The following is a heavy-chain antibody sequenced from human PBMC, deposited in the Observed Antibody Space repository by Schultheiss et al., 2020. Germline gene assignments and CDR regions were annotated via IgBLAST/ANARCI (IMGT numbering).Heavy chain of an antibody. CDR2: IYHSGST. V-gene: IGHV4-4*02. J-gene: IGHJ5*02. D-gene: IGHD3-10*01. Sequence: SETLSVTCTVSGGSISSSNWWSWVCQPPGKGLEWIGEIYHSGSTNYNPSLKSRVTISVDTSKNQFSLKLSTVTAADTAVYYCARVEEREVRGNWFDPWGQGTLVTVSS. CDR1: GGSISSSNW. CDR3: ARVEEREVRGNWFDP.